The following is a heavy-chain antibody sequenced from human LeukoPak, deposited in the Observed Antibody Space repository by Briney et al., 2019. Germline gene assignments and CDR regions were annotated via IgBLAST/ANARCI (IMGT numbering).Heavy chain of an antibody. CDR3: ARASSGRYFQFIDD. Sequence: PGGSLRLSCAASGFTFSSYGMHCVRQAPGKGLEWVAYIRYDGDNKYYADSVKGRFTISRDNAKKSLYLQMNSLRVEDTAVYYCARASSGRYFQFIDDWGQGTLVTVSS. CDR1: GFTFSSYG. CDR2: IRYDGDNK. J-gene: IGHJ4*02. D-gene: IGHD1-26*01. V-gene: IGHV3-30*02.